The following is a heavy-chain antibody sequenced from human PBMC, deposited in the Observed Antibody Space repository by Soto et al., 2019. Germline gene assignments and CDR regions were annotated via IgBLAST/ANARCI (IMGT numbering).Heavy chain of an antibody. CDR2: ISLYHHST. CDR3: ARELYSCGGDCPYYMDY. V-gene: IGHV1-46*01. CDR1: GYPFTDYF. Sequence: QAQLVQSGAEGKKPGASVRVSCKTSGYPFTDYFIHWVRQAPGQGLEWMGIISLYHHSTSYAQKFQGRLTVTADTSTTTVYMDLSSLTSEASAVYWCARELYSCGGDCPYYMDYWGQGTLVTVSS. D-gene: IGHD2-21*02. J-gene: IGHJ4*02.